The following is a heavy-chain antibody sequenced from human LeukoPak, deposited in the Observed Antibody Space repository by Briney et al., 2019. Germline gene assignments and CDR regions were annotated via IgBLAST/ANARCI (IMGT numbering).Heavy chain of an antibody. D-gene: IGHD6-13*01. J-gene: IGHJ4*02. Sequence: GRSLRLSCAASGFIFDDYAMHWVRQAPGKGLEWVSGISWNSGKIDYADSVKGRFTISRDNAKNSLYLQMNSLRVEDMALYYCAKDRGHSSSFFEIWGQGTPVTVSS. CDR3: AKDRGHSSSFFEI. CDR1: GFIFDDYA. V-gene: IGHV3-9*03. CDR2: ISWNSGKI.